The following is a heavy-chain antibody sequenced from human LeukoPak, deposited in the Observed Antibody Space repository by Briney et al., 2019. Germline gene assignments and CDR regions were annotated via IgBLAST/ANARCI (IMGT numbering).Heavy chain of an antibody. CDR2: IRSRAYGGTT. CDR1: GFSFGYYA. Sequence: GGSLRLSCTASGFSFGYYAMSWVRQAPGKGLEWVGFIRSRAYGGTTDFAASVQGRFTISRDDSKSIANLQMNSLKIEDTAVYYCTRRGGWYSDCWGQGTLVTVSS. D-gene: IGHD6-19*01. CDR3: TRRGGWYSDC. J-gene: IGHJ4*02. V-gene: IGHV3-49*04.